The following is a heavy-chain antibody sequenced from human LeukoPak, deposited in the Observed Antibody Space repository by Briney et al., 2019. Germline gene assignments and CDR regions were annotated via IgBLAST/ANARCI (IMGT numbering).Heavy chain of an antibody. Sequence: ASVKVSCKASGYTFTGYYMHWVRQAPGQGLEWMGWINPNSGGTNYAQKFQGRVTMTRDTSISTAYMELSRLRSDDTAVYYCARDVSYYGSGSYLFYYYYMDVWGKGTTVTVSS. J-gene: IGHJ6*03. CDR1: GYTFTGYY. CDR2: INPNSGGT. V-gene: IGHV1-2*02. D-gene: IGHD3-10*01. CDR3: ARDVSYYGSGSYLFYYYYMDV.